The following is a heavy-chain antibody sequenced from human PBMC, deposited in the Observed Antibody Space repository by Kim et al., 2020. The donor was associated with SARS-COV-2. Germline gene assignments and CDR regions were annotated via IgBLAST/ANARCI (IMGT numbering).Heavy chain of an antibody. CDR3: ARDRGLRWLGDY. V-gene: IGHV1-3*01. J-gene: IGHJ4*02. Sequence: ASVKVSCKASGYTFTSYAMHWVRQAPGQRLEWMGWINAGNGNTKYSQKFQGRVTITRDTSASTAYMELSSLRSEDTAVYYCARDRGLRWLGDYWGQGTLVTVSS. CDR1: GYTFTSYA. CDR2: INAGNGNT. D-gene: IGHD4-17*01.